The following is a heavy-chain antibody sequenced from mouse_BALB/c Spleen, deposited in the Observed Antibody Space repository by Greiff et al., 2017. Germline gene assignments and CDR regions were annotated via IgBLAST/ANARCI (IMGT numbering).Heavy chain of an antibody. V-gene: IGHV3-2*02. J-gene: IGHJ2*01. CDR2: ISYSGST. CDR1: GYSITSDYA. D-gene: IGHD3-3*01. CDR3: ARGPGTVDYFDY. Sequence: VQLKQSGPGLVKPSQSLSLTCTVTGYSITSDYAWHWIRQFPGNKLEWMGYISYSGSTSYNPSLKSRISITRDTSKNQFFLQLNSVTTEDTATYYCARGPGTVDYFDYWGQGTTLTVSS.